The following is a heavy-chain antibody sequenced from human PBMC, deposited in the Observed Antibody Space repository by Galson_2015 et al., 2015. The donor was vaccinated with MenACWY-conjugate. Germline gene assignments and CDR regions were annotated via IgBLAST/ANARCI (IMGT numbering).Heavy chain of an antibody. CDR2: IRYDGSDK. D-gene: IGHD6-13*01. CDR3: AKGGSTWSFDDY. J-gene: IGHJ4*02. Sequence: SLRLSCAASGFTFSDYGMHWVRQAPGKGLEWVAFIRYDGSDKYYADSVKGRFTISRDHSKNTLFLQMNSLRPGDTAVYYCAKGGSTWSFDDYWGQGTLVTVSS. V-gene: IGHV3-30*02. CDR1: GFTFSDYG.